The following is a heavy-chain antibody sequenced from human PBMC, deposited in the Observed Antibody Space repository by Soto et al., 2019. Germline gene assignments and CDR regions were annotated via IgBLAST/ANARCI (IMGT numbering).Heavy chain of an antibody. V-gene: IGHV3-30-3*01. CDR3: ARDSNYVMAYFDY. CDR1: GFTFSSYA. D-gene: IGHD4-4*01. CDR2: ISYDGSNK. J-gene: IGHJ4*02. Sequence: GGSLRLSCAASGFTFSSYAMHWVRQAPGKGLEWVAVISYDGSNKYYADSVKGRFTISRDNSKNTLYLQMNSLRAEDTAVYYCARDSNYVMAYFDYWGQGTLVTVSS.